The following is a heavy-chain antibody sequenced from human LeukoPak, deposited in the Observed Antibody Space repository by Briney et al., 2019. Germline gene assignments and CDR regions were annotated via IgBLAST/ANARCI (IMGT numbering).Heavy chain of an antibody. Sequence: PSETLSLTCTVSGGSISSGDYYWGWIRQPPGKGLEWIGSIYHSGSTYYNPSLKSRVTISVDTSKNQFSLKLSSVTAADTAVYYCARERYSYGPDFDYWGQGTLVTVSS. V-gene: IGHV4-39*07. J-gene: IGHJ4*02. D-gene: IGHD5-18*01. CDR3: ARERYSYGPDFDY. CDR2: IYHSGST. CDR1: GGSISSGDYY.